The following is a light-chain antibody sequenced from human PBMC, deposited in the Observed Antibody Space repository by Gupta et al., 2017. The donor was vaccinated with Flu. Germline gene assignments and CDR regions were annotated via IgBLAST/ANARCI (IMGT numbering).Light chain of an antibody. CDR3: NSRASTGNHQGV. J-gene: IGLJ3*02. CDR1: SLRDSY. V-gene: IGLV3-19*01. Sequence: QTVRITSQGDSLRDSYESGYQQQPGPATVLGIYAKNIRTSGVRDRFSFSSSGKRDSSTITGAQAEDEADDDCNSRASTGNHQGVFGGGTKLTVL. CDR2: AKN.